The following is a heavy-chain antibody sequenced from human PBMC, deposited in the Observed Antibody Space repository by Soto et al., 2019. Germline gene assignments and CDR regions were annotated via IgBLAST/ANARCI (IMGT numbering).Heavy chain of an antibody. CDR2: ISAHNGNT. J-gene: IGHJ4*02. Sequence: QVHLVQSGAAVKKPGASVKVSCKGSGYTFTSYGTTWVRQAPGQGLERMGWISAHNGNTDYAQKLQGRVTVTRDTSTSTAYMELRSLRSDGTAVYYCARGRYGDYWGQGALVTVSS. CDR3: ARGRYGDY. V-gene: IGHV1-18*01. D-gene: IGHD1-1*01. CDR1: GYTFTSYG.